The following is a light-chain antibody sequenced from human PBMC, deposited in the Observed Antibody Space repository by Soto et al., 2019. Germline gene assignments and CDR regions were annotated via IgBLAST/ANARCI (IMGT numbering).Light chain of an antibody. Sequence: QSVLTQPSSVSGAPGQTVTISCTGSSSNIGAECDVHWYQQLPGGAPKLLIYESSDRLSGVPDRFSGSKSGASASLAITGLQAEDEANYYCQSYDSSLSVVVFGGGTKLTVL. CDR3: QSYDSSLSVVV. J-gene: IGLJ2*01. V-gene: IGLV1-40*01. CDR2: ESS. CDR1: SSNIGAECD.